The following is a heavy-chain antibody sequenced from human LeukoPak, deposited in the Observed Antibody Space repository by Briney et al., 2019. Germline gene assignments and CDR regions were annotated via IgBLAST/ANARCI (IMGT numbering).Heavy chain of an antibody. D-gene: IGHD2-8*01. Sequence: QSGGSLRLSCAAYEFTFSNYWVTWVRQGPGKGLEWVANINRDGSEKNYLDSVKGRFTISRDDAKNSVYLQVSSLSAEDTAVYLCARVRLGKKSDGVETQYEALDMWGQGTVVIVSS. J-gene: IGHJ3*02. CDR3: ARVRLGKKSDGVETQYEALDM. CDR1: EFTFSNYW. V-gene: IGHV3-7*01. CDR2: INRDGSEK.